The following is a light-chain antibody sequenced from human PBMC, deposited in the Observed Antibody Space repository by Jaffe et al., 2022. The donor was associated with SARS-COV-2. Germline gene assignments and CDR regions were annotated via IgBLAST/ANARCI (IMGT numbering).Light chain of an antibody. CDR3: SSYATGGTLGV. V-gene: IGLV2-14*01. J-gene: IGLJ3*02. Sequence: QSALTQPASVSGSPGQSITISCTGTSSDVGGYNYVSWYQQYPGKAPKLMIYEVSNRPSGVSNRFSGSKSGNTASLTISGLQAEDEADYYCSSYATGGTLGVFGGGTKLTVL. CDR2: EVS. CDR1: SSDVGGYNY.